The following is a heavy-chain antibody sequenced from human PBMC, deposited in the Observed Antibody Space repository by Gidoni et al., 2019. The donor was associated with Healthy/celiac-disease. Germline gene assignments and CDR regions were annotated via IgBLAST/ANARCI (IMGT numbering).Heavy chain of an antibody. CDR3: ARGSDYDFWSGYPYFDY. D-gene: IGHD3-3*01. V-gene: IGHV1-69*06. CDR1: GGTFSSYA. Sequence: QVQLVQSGAAVKKPGSSVKVSCKASGGTFSSYAISWVRQAPGKGLEWMGGIITSVGTANYAQKFQGRVTITADKSTSTAYMELSSLRYEDTAVYYCARGSDYDFWSGYPYFDYWGQGTLVTVSS. J-gene: IGHJ4*02. CDR2: IITSVGTA.